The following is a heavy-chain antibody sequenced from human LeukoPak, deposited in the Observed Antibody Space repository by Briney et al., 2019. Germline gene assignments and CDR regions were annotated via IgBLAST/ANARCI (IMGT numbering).Heavy chain of an antibody. CDR3: AKMVTGSYYNLQYLDY. D-gene: IGHD3-10*01. CDR2: ISYDGGNK. V-gene: IGHV3-30-3*02. CDR1: GFTFRNYA. J-gene: IGHJ4*02. Sequence: PGGSLRLSCAASGFTFRNYAMHWVRQAPGKGLEWVAIISYDGGNKYFTDSVKGRFTISRDNSKNTLYLQMNSLRPEDTAVYYCAKMVTGSYYNLQYLDYWGQGTLVTVSS.